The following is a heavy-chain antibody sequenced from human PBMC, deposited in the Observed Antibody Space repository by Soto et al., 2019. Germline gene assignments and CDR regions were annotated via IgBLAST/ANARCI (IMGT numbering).Heavy chain of an antibody. CDR1: GFTFSSYA. CDR2: ISGSGGST. Sequence: EVQLLESGGGLVQPGGSLRLSCAASGFTFSSYAMSWVRQAPGKGLEWVSAISGSGGSTYYADSVKGRFTISRDNSKNTLYLKMNSLRAEATAVYYCAKGRYFDWLSPDNWFDPWGQGTLVTVSS. V-gene: IGHV3-23*01. CDR3: AKGRYFDWLSPDNWFDP. J-gene: IGHJ5*02. D-gene: IGHD3-9*01.